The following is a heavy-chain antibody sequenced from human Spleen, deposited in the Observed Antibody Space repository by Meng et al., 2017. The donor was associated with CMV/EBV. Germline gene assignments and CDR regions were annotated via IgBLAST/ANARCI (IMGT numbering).Heavy chain of an antibody. CDR3: ARDPRL. Sequence: GESLKISCAASGFTFSSYAMHWVRQAPGKGLEWVAVISYDGSNKYYADSVKGRFTISRDNSKNTLYLQMNSLRAEDTAVYYCARDPRLWGQGTLVTVSS. V-gene: IGHV3-30*04. J-gene: IGHJ4*02. CDR2: ISYDGSNK. CDR1: GFTFSSYA.